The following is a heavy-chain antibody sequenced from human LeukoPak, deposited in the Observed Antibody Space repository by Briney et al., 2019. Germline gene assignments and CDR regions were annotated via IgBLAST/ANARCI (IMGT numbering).Heavy chain of an antibody. V-gene: IGHV1-69*13. CDR3: ARDVRVVVPAAIGYYYYYYMDV. CDR2: IIPIFGTA. D-gene: IGHD2-2*01. J-gene: IGHJ6*03. Sequence: SVKVSCKASGGTSSSYAISWVRQAPGQGLEWMGGIIPIFGTANYAQKFQGRVTITADESTSTAYMELSSLRSEDTAVYYCARDVRVVVPAAIGYYYYYYMDVWGKGTTVTVSS. CDR1: GGTSSSYA.